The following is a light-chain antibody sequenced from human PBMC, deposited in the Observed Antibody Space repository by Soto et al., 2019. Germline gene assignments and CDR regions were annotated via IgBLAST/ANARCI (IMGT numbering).Light chain of an antibody. Sequence: DIQMTQSPSSLSASVGDRVTITCRASQSISSYLNWYQQKPGKAPKLLIYAASSLQSGVPSRFSGSGSGTDFTLTISSLQPEDFATYYCXQSYSTFMYTFGQGTKLEIK. J-gene: IGKJ2*01. CDR2: AAS. CDR3: XQSYSTFMYT. V-gene: IGKV1-39*01. CDR1: QSISSY.